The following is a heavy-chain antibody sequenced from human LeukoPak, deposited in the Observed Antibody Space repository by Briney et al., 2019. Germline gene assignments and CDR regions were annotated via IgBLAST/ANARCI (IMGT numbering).Heavy chain of an antibody. V-gene: IGHV4-39*01. CDR2: IYYSGST. CDR3: ARYPIAAAGAVNYYYYMDV. J-gene: IGHJ6*03. Sequence: SETLSLTCTVSGGSISSSSYYWGWIRQPPGKGLEWIGSIYYSGSTYYNPSLKSRVTISVDTSKNQFSLKLSSVTAADTAVYYCARYPIAAAGAVNYYYYMDVWGKGTTVTVSS. D-gene: IGHD6-13*01. CDR1: GGSISSSSYY.